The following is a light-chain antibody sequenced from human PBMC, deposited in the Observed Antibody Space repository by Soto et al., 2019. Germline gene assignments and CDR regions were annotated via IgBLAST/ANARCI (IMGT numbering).Light chain of an antibody. Sequence: QSALTQPRSVSGSPGQSVTISCTGTSSNVGSYDYVSWYQQHPGQVPELIIYDVTQRPSGVPDRFSGSKSGNTASLTISGHADDDEHDYYCSSSAGTSTWVFGGGTKLTVL. V-gene: IGLV2-11*01. CDR3: SSSAGTSTWV. CDR1: SSNVGSYDY. J-gene: IGLJ3*02. CDR2: DVT.